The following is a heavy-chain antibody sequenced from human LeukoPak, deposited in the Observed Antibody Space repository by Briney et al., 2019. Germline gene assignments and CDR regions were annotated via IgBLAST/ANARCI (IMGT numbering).Heavy chain of an antibody. V-gene: IGHV4-39*01. CDR2: IYYSGST. CDR3: ARHTKSRITMVRGSLGAFDI. J-gene: IGHJ3*02. Sequence: SETLSLTCTLSGGSIGSSSYYWGWIRQPPGKGLEWIGSIYYSGSTYYNPSLKSRVTISVDTSKNQFSLKLSSVTAADTAVYYCARHTKSRITMVRGSLGAFDIWGQGTMVTVSS. D-gene: IGHD3-10*01. CDR1: GGSIGSSSYY.